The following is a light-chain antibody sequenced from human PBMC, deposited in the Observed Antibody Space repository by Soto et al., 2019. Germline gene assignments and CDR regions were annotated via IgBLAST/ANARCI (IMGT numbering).Light chain of an antibody. J-gene: IGKJ2*01. CDR3: QQSYSAPIYT. V-gene: IGKV1-39*01. CDR2: SAS. CDR1: QTITTY. Sequence: DIQMTQSPSSLSASIGDTVTITCRASQTITTYLNWYQQKPGKVPELLIHSASNLQSGVPSRFTGSGSGTLFTLTINSLQPEDFAIYYCQQSYSAPIYTFGQGTRLEIK.